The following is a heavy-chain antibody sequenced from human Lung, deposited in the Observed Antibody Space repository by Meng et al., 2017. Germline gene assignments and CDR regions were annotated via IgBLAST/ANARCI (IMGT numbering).Heavy chain of an antibody. CDR1: GASINKRDYY. D-gene: IGHD3-16*02. Sequence: SETLSPTCTVSGASINKRDYYWSWIRQPAGKGLEWIGRIYTTGDTNYNPSHKSRVTISIDTSKRQFFLKLTSVTAADTAVYYCSKEGYGARLVLGELALVGYGMDVWGQGTTVTVSS. CDR3: SKEGYGARLVLGELALVGYGMDV. J-gene: IGHJ6*02. CDR2: IYTTGDT. V-gene: IGHV4-61*02.